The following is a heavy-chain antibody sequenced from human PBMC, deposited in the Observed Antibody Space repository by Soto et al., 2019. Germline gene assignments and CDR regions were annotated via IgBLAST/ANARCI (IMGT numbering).Heavy chain of an antibody. CDR1: GLTLSNYW. CDR2: IKQDGSAK. J-gene: IGHJ1*01. CDR3: AVDVSGKFHH. Sequence: EVQLVDSGGGLVQPGESLRLSCAASGLTLSNYWMSWVRQAPGKGLEWVANIKQDGSAKYYIDSVRGRFTISRDNANNSLYLQMNGLRPDDTAVYFCAVDVSGKFHHWGHGTLVTVSS. D-gene: IGHD6-19*01. V-gene: IGHV3-7*01.